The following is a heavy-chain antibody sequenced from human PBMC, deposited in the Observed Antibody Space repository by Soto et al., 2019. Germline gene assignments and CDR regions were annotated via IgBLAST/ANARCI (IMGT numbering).Heavy chain of an antibody. CDR1: GGSISSGGYY. D-gene: IGHD5-18*01. CDR2: IYYSGST. V-gene: IGHV4-31*03. CDR3: ARDDGDWWEADTAMVTGFLRAFDI. Sequence: PSETLSLTCTVSGGSISSGGYYWSWIRQHPGKGLEWIGYIYYSGSTYYNPSLKSRVTISVDTSKNQFSLKLSSVTAADTAVYYCARDDGDWWEADTAMVTGFLRAFDIWGQGTTVTVSS. J-gene: IGHJ3*02.